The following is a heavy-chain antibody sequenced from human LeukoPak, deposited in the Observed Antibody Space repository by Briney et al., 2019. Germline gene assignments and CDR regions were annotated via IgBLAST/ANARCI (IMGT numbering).Heavy chain of an antibody. CDR3: ARDRGAPQDYYFDY. CDR1: GFTFSSNS. J-gene: IGHJ4*02. Sequence: GGSLRLSCAASGFTFSSNSMNWVRQAPGKGLEWVSSISSSSSYIYYADSVQGRFTISRDNAKNSLYLQMNSLRAEDTAVYYCARDRGAPQDYYFDYWGQGTLVTVSS. CDR2: ISSSSSYI. V-gene: IGHV3-21*01.